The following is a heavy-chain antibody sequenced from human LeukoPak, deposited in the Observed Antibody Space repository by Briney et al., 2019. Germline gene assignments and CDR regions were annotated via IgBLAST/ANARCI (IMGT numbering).Heavy chain of an antibody. V-gene: IGHV1-46*01. CDR3: AREGLRPRHGTDWFDP. D-gene: IGHD5-12*01. CDR2: INPSGGST. Sequence: ASVKVSCKASGYTFTSYYMHWVRQAPGQGVERMGIINPSGGSTSYAQKFQGRVTMTRDTSTSTVYMELSSLRSEDTAVYYCAREGLRPRHGTDWFDPWGQGTLVTVSS. CDR1: GYTFTSYY. J-gene: IGHJ5*02.